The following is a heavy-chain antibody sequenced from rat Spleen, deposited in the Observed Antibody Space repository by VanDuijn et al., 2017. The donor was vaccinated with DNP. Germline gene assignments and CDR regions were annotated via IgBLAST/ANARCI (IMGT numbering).Heavy chain of an antibody. CDR1: GFTFSNYA. V-gene: IGHV5S13*01. CDR3: ATLTTEGIDLAY. Sequence: EVQLVETGGGLVQPGRSLKLSCVASGFTFSNYAMAWVRQAPTKGLEWVASISTGGGNTYYRDSVKGRFTVSRDNAKNTQYLQMDSLRSEDTATYYCATLTTEGIDLAYWGQGTLVTVSS. D-gene: IGHD1-11*01. CDR2: ISTGGGNT. J-gene: IGHJ3*01.